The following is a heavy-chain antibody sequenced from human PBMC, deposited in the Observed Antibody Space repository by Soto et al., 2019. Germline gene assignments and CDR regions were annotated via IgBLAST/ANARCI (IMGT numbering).Heavy chain of an antibody. CDR2: ISGNGGST. V-gene: IGHV3-23*01. D-gene: IGHD3-10*01. J-gene: IGHJ4*02. Sequence: GGSLRLSCGASGFTFSVYAMTWVRQAPGKGLEWVSAISGNGGSTYYADSVKGRFTISRDNSKSTLHLQMNSLRVEDTDVYYCAKDRTFGPPLVRFDSWGQGTLVTVSS. CDR1: GFTFSVYA. CDR3: AKDRTFGPPLVRFDS.